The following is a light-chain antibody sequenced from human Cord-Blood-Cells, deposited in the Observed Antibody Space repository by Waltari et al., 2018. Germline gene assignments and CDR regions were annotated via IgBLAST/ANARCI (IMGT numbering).Light chain of an antibody. Sequence: QSALTQPASVSGSPGQSIPIPCTGTRSDVGSYNLFSWYQQHPGKAPKLMIYEVSKRPSGVSNRFSGSKSGNTASLTISGLQAEDEADYYCCSYAGSSTWVFGGGTKLTVL. CDR1: RSDVGSYNL. CDR2: EVS. CDR3: CSYAGSSTWV. J-gene: IGLJ3*02. V-gene: IGLV2-23*02.